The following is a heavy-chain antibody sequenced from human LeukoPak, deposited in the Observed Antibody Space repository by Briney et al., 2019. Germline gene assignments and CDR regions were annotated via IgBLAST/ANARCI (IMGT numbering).Heavy chain of an antibody. J-gene: IGHJ4*02. CDR1: GYTFTTYA. V-gene: IGHV1-3*01. CDR2: INAGNGNT. D-gene: IGHD2-15*01. Sequence: ASVKVSCKASGYTFTTYALHWVRQAPGQRLEWMGWINAGNGNTKYSQKFQGRVTFTSDRSASTAYMELSSLRPEDTAVYYCARDQSIGYCSGGSCYSYYFDYWGQGTLVTVSS. CDR3: ARDQSIGYCSGGSCYSYYFDY.